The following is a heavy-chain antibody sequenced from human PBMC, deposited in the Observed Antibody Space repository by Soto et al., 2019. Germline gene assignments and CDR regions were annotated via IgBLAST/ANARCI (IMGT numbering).Heavy chain of an antibody. CDR2: ISYGGTNK. D-gene: IGHD5-12*01. CDR1: GFTFSSYG. V-gene: IGHV3-30*18. Sequence: QVQLEESGGGVVQPGRSLRLSCAASGFTFSSYGMHWVRQAPGKGLEWVAVISYGGTNKYYADSVKGRFTISRDNSKNTTYRQRSSLRVEDTAVYYCAKGEGGYSGYEVGYHVGYWGQGTLVTASS. CDR3: AKGEGGYSGYEVGYHVGY. J-gene: IGHJ4*02.